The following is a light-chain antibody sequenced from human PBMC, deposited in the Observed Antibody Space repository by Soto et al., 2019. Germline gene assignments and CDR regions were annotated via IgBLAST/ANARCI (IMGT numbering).Light chain of an antibody. CDR1: QSVDIN. Sequence: EIVLTQSPATLSVSPWERVTLSCRASQSVDINLAWYQQKPGQAPRLLIYDASRRATGIPDRFSGSGSGTDFSLTISRLEPEDFAVYYCQHYDSARWTFGLGTKVDNK. CDR2: DAS. J-gene: IGKJ1*01. CDR3: QHYDSARWT. V-gene: IGKV3-20*01.